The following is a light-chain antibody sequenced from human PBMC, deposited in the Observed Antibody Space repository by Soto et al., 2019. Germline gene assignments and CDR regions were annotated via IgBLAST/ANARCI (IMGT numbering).Light chain of an antibody. CDR1: QSVSNF. J-gene: IGKJ5*01. CDR2: DAS. Sequence: EIVLTQFPATLSLSPGDTATLSCRASQSVSNFLGWYQQKPGQAPRLLIYDASNRAAGIPARFSGSGSGIDFTLTISRLEPEDFAVYYCQQHGTSPITFGQGTRLEIK. CDR3: QQHGTSPIT. V-gene: IGKV3-11*01.